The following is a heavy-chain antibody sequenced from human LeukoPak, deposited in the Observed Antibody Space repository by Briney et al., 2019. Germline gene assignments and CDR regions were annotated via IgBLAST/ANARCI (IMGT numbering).Heavy chain of an antibody. CDR3: ASWSGWYD. CDR1: GGSISSGNYY. Sequence: PSETLSLTCTVSGGSISSGNYYWSWIRQPAGKGLEWIGRIYTSGSTNYNPSLKSRVTISVDTSKNQFSLKLSSVTAADTAVYYCASWSGWYDWGQGTLVTVSS. V-gene: IGHV4-61*02. CDR2: IYTSGST. D-gene: IGHD6-19*01. J-gene: IGHJ4*02.